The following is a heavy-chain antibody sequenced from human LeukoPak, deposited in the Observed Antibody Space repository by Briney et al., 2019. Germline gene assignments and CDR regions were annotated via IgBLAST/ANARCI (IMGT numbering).Heavy chain of an antibody. D-gene: IGHD3-10*01. CDR2: IYTSGSS. V-gene: IGHV4-4*07. CDR1: GGSISSYY. Sequence: PSETLSLTCTVCGGSISSYYWSWIRQPAGKGLEWIGRIYTSGSSNYNPSLKSRVTMSVDTSKNQFSLKLSSVTAADTAVYYCARGRRGVYYGSGSYYPNYYYYGMDVWGQGTTVTVSS. J-gene: IGHJ6*02. CDR3: ARGRRGVYYGSGSYYPNYYYYGMDV.